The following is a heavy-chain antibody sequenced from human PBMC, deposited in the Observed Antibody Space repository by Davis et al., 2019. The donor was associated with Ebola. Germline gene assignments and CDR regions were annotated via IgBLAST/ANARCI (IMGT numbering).Heavy chain of an antibody. CDR1: GFTFSSYA. Sequence: PGGSLRLSCAASGFTFSSYAMHWVRQAPGKGLEYVSAISSNGGSTYYANSVKGRFTISRDNSKNTLYLQMGSLRAEEMAVYYCARAQIGVVTFNDYWGQGTLVTVSS. V-gene: IGHV3-64*01. D-gene: IGHD3-22*01. CDR3: ARAQIGVVTFNDY. CDR2: ISSNGGST. J-gene: IGHJ4*02.